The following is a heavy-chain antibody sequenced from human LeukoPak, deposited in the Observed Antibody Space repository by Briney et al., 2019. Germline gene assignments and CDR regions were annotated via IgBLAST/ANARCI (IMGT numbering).Heavy chain of an antibody. CDR1: GFTFSRFA. J-gene: IGHJ4*02. D-gene: IGHD6-19*01. CDR3: ARDDVAVAGDDY. Sequence: PGGSLRLSCEASGFTFSRFAMTWVRQAPGKGLEWVSVIYSDGSTYYADSVKGRFTISRDNSKNTLYLQMNSLRAEDTAVYYCARDDVAVAGDDYWGQGTLVTVSS. CDR2: IYSDGST. V-gene: IGHV3-53*01.